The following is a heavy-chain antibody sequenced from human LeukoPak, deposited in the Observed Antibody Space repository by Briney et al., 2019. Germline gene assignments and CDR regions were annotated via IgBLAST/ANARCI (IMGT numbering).Heavy chain of an antibody. J-gene: IGHJ5*02. CDR3: AKVLSAGGDDGP. D-gene: IGHD4-17*01. V-gene: IGHV3-66*02. Sequence: HPAGSLSLTCAGSGFTFSSYRMHRLPQAPGKELVWVTNINSGGSTYYPDSEKSRFTISRDNSRNTLYLQMNSLRAEDTAVYNCAKVLSAGGDDGPWGQGTLVTVSS. CDR2: INSGGST. CDR1: GFTFSSYR.